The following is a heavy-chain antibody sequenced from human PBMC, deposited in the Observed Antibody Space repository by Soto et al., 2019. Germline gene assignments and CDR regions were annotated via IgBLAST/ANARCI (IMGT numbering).Heavy chain of an antibody. CDR1: GGSISGGGSH. CDR3: ARTEGDCSSTSCFHLDP. V-gene: IGHV4-61*08. CDR2: MYYSGST. Sequence: PSEILSLTCTVSGGSISGGGSHWSWIRQRPGKGLEWIGYMYYSGSTNYNPSLKSRVTVSSDTSKNQFSLKLSSVTAADTAVYYCARTEGDCSSTSCFHLDPWGQGTLVPVS. J-gene: IGHJ5*02. D-gene: IGHD2-2*01.